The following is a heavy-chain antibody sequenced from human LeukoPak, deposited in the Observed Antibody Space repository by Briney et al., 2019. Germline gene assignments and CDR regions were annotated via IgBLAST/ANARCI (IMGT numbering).Heavy chain of an antibody. Sequence: GASLKVSCKASGYTFTSYGISWVRQAPGQGLEWMGWINPNSGGTNYAQKFQGRVTMTRDTSISTAYTEMSRLRSDDTAVYYCARGQVLLWFGELLPINYWGEGTLVTASS. CDR3: ARGQVLLWFGELLPINY. V-gene: IGHV1-2*02. CDR1: GYTFTSYG. CDR2: INPNSGGT. J-gene: IGHJ4*02. D-gene: IGHD3-10*01.